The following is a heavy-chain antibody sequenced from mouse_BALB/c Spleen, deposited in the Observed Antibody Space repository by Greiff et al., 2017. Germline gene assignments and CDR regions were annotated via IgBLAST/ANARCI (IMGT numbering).Heavy chain of an antibody. V-gene: IGHV14-3*02. CDR1: GFNIKDTY. CDR3: ARRADGYPWYFDV. CDR2: IDPANGNT. D-gene: IGHD2-3*01. J-gene: IGHJ1*01. Sequence: EVKVEESGAELVKPGASVKLSCTASGFNIKDTYMHWVKQRPEQGLEWIGRIDPANGNTKYDPKFQGKATITADTSSNTAYLQLSSLTSEDTAVYYCARRADGYPWYFDVWGAGTTVTVSS.